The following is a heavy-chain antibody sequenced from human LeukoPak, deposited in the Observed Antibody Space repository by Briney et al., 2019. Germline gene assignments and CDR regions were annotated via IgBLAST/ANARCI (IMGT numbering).Heavy chain of an antibody. J-gene: IGHJ4*02. Sequence: AGGSLRLSCAASGFTVSSNYMSWVRQAPGKGLEWVSVIYSGGSTYYADSVEGRFTISRDNSKNTLYLQMNSLRAEDTAVYYCARDSDYYDSRGSLGAYWGQGTLVTVSS. D-gene: IGHD3-22*01. CDR1: GFTVSSNY. CDR3: ARDSDYYDSRGSLGAY. V-gene: IGHV3-53*01. CDR2: IYSGGST.